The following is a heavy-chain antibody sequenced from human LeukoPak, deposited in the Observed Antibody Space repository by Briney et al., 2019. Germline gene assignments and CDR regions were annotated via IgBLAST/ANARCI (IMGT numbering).Heavy chain of an antibody. J-gene: IGHJ4*02. V-gene: IGHV3-53*01. CDR1: GFTVSRNY. CDR2: IYSGGST. D-gene: IGHD6-19*01. Sequence: GGSLRLSCAASGFTVSRNYMSWVRQAPGKGLEWVSVIYSGGSTYYADSVKGRFTISRDNSKNTLYLQMNSLRAEDTAVYYCARGYQYSTGWYYFDYWGQGTLVTVSS. CDR3: ARGYQYSTGWYYFDY.